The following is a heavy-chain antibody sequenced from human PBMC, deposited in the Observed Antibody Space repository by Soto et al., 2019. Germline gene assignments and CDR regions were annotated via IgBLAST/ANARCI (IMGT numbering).Heavy chain of an antibody. Sequence: PGGSLRLSCAASGFTFSSYWMSWVRQAPGKGLEWVANIKQDGSEKYYVDSVKGRFTISRDNAKNSLYLQMNSLRAEDTAVYYCAGGTAAVGHNYYYYMDVWGKGTTVTVSS. CDR2: IKQDGSEK. CDR1: GFTFSSYW. V-gene: IGHV3-7*01. D-gene: IGHD6-13*01. J-gene: IGHJ6*03. CDR3: AGGTAAVGHNYYYYMDV.